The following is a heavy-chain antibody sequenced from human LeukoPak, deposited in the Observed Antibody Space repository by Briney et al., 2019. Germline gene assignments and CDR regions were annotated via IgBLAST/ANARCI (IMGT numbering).Heavy chain of an antibody. CDR1: GGTFSSYA. J-gene: IGHJ4*02. V-gene: IGHV1-69*04. CDR2: IIPILGIA. CDR3: ASSMITFGGVPYYFDY. D-gene: IGHD3-16*01. Sequence: ASVKVSCKASGGTFSSYAIGWVRQAPGQGLEWMGRIIPILGIANYAQKFQGRVTITADKSTSTAYMELSSLRSEDTAVYYCASSMITFGGVPYYFDYWGQGTLATVSA.